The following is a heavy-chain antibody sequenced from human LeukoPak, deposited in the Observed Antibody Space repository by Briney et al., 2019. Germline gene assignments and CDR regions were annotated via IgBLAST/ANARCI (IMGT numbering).Heavy chain of an antibody. J-gene: IGHJ3*02. Sequence: GESLKISCKGSGYSFTSYWIGWVCQMPGKGLEWLGIIYPDDSDTRYSPSFQGQVTISADKSISTAYLQWNSLKASDTAMYYCARRRIPNHDAFDIWGQGTVVTVSS. CDR2: IYPDDSDT. D-gene: IGHD2-2*02. V-gene: IGHV5-51*01. CDR3: ARRRIPNHDAFDI. CDR1: GYSFTSYW.